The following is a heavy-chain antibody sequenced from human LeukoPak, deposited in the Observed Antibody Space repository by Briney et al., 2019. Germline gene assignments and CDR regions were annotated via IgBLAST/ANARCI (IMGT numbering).Heavy chain of an antibody. CDR3: AGGRCSSTSCYYYYYYMDV. V-gene: IGHV3-7*01. J-gene: IGHJ6*03. CDR2: IKQDGSEK. CDR1: GFTFSSYW. D-gene: IGHD2-2*01. Sequence: PGGSLRLSCAASGFTFSSYWMSWVRQAPGKGLEWVANIKQDGSEKYYVDSVKGRFTISRDNAKNTLYLQMNSLRAEDTAVYYCAGGRCSSTSCYYYYYYMDVWGKGTTVTVSS.